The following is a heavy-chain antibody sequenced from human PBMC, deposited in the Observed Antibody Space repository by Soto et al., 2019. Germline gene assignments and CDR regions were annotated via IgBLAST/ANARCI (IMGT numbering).Heavy chain of an antibody. CDR1: GGSISSSNW. CDR2: IYHSGST. V-gene: IGHV4-4*02. D-gene: IGHD3-22*01. J-gene: IGHJ2*01. Sequence: TLSLTCAVSGGSISSSNWWSWVRQPPGKGLEWIGEIYHSGSTNYNPSLKSRVTISVDKSKNQFSLKLSSVTAADTAVYYCARDAEITMILTYWYFDLWGRGTLVTVSS. CDR3: ARDAEITMILTYWYFDL.